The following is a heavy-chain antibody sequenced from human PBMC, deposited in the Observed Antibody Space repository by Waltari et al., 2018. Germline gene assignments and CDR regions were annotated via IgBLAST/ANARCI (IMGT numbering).Heavy chain of an antibody. CDR3: ARGYCSSTSCYTLDYYFDY. Sequence: EVQLVESGGGLVQPGGSLRLSCAASGFTFSSYWMSWVRQAPGKGLEWVAHIKQDGSEKYYVDSVKGLFTISRDNAKNSLYLQMNSLRAEDTAVYYCARGYCSSTSCYTLDYYFDYWGQGALVTVSP. D-gene: IGHD2-2*02. CDR1: GFTFSSYW. CDR2: IKQDGSEK. J-gene: IGHJ4*02. V-gene: IGHV3-7*03.